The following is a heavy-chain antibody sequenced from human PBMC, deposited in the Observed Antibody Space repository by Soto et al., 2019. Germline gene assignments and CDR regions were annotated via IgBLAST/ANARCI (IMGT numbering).Heavy chain of an antibody. V-gene: IGHV3-30-3*01. D-gene: IGHD1-26*01. CDR3: ARDFGYGGTSDY. Sequence: QVQLVESGGGVVQPGRSLRLSCAASGFTFSSYAMHWVRQAPGKGLEWVAVISYDGSNKYYADSVKGRFTISRDNSKNTLYLQMNSLRAEDTAVYYCARDFGYGGTSDYWGQGTLVTVSS. CDR1: GFTFSSYA. CDR2: ISYDGSNK. J-gene: IGHJ4*02.